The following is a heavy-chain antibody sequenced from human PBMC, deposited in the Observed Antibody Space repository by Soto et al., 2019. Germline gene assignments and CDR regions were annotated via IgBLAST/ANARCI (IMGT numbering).Heavy chain of an antibody. D-gene: IGHD2-15*01. CDR3: ARGPIVVVVAAYYFDY. CDR2: IYYSGST. V-gene: IGHV4-31*03. J-gene: IGHJ4*02. Sequence: PSETLSLTCTVSGGSISSGGYYWSWIRQHPGKGLEWIGYIYYSGSTYYNPSLKSRVTISVDTSKNQFSLKLSSVTAADTAVYYCARGPIVVVVAAYYFDYWGPGTLVTVSS. CDR1: GGSISSGGYY.